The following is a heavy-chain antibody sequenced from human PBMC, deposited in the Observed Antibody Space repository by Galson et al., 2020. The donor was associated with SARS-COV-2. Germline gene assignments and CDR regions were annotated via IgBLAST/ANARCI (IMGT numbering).Heavy chain of an antibody. V-gene: IGHV3-23*01. CDR2: ISGSGGAT. J-gene: IGHJ4*02. CDR1: GFTFTSYA. CDR3: AKDRGNDYGDQSDY. D-gene: IGHD4-17*01. Sequence: TGGSLRLSCAASGFTFTSYAMSWVRQAPGKGLKWVSAISGSGGATYYADSVKGRFTISRDNAKNTLYLQINSLRAEDTAIYYCAKDRGNDYGDQSDYWGQGTLVTGSS.